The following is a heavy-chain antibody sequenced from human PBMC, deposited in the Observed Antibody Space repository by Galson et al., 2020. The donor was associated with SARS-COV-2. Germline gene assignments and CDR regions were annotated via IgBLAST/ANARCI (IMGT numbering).Heavy chain of an antibody. CDR2: ISSDGDRT. CDR1: GFTFSRYA. Sequence: GGSLRLSCEVSGFTFSRYAMHWVRQAPGKGLEWVAVISSDGDRTSYADSVKGRFTISRDNTGNTLFLQMNSLRADDTATYYCANPYDSSGYGFFDYWGRGALVTVSS. J-gene: IGHJ4*02. CDR3: ANPYDSSGYGFFDY. D-gene: IGHD3-22*01. V-gene: IGHV3-30*04.